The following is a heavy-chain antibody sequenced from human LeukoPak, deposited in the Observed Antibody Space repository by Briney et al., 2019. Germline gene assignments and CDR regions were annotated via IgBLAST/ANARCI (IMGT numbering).Heavy chain of an antibody. CDR1: GGSISSYY. D-gene: IGHD3-10*02. CDR2: IYTSGST. Sequence: SETLSLTCTVSGGSISSYYWSWIRQPAGKGLEWTGRIYTSGSTNYNPSLKSRVTMSVDTSKNQFSLKLSSVTAADTAVYYCASVRLPITIFGEDAFDIWGQGTMVTVSS. V-gene: IGHV4-4*07. J-gene: IGHJ3*02. CDR3: ASVRLPITIFGEDAFDI.